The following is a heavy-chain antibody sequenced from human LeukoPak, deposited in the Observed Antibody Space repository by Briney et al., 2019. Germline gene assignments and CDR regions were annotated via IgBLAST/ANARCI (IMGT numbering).Heavy chain of an antibody. CDR3: ARAQNLIVVVPAANSYTSSDWYFDL. V-gene: IGHV4-30-2*01. Sequence: PSETLSLTCTVSGGSISSYSWSWIRQPPGKGLEWIGYIYHSGSTYYNPSLKSRVTISVDRSKNQFSLKLSSVTAADTAVYYCARAQNLIVVVPAANSYTSSDWYFDLWGRGTLVTVSS. J-gene: IGHJ2*01. CDR2: IYHSGST. D-gene: IGHD2-2*01. CDR1: GGSISSYS.